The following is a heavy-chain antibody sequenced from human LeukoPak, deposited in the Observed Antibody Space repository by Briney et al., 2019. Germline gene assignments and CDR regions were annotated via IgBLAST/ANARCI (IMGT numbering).Heavy chain of an antibody. V-gene: IGHV3-74*01. CDR1: GFTLSSYW. CDR2: INSDGSST. D-gene: IGHD1-26*01. J-gene: IGHJ4*02. Sequence: GGSLRLSCAASGFTLSSYWMYWVRQAPGKGLVWVSRINSDGSSTDYADSVKGRFTISRDNAKNSLYLQMNNLRAEDTAVYYCASQKVGATDYWGQGTLVTVSS. CDR3: ASQKVGATDY.